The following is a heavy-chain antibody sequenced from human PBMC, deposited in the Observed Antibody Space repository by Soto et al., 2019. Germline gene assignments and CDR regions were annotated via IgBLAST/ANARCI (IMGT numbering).Heavy chain of an antibody. CDR2: IIPIFGTA. CDR3: ARSVSFRYQLLKRGMDV. D-gene: IGHD2-2*01. V-gene: IGHV1-69*01. Sequence: QVQLVQSGAEVKKPGSSVKVSCKASGGTFSSYAISWVRQAPGQGLEWMGGIIPIFGTANYAQKFQGRVTIIAAEATSTAYRELSSLRSEDTAVYYCARSVSFRYQLLKRGMDVWGQGTTVTVSS. J-gene: IGHJ6*02. CDR1: GGTFSSYA.